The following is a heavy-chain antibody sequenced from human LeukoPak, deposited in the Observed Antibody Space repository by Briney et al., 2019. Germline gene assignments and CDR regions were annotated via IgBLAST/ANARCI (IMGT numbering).Heavy chain of an antibody. CDR1: GYSISSGYY. CDR2: IYHSGST. V-gene: IGHV4-38-2*02. CDR3: ARGPTGYSSSSLYFDY. D-gene: IGHD6-6*01. Sequence: PSETLSLTCNVSGYSISSGYYCGWLRQPPGKGLEWIGRIYHSGSTYYNASLKSRVTISVDTSKNQISLKLISVTAADTAVYYCARGPTGYSSSSLYFDYWGQGTLVTVSS. J-gene: IGHJ4*02.